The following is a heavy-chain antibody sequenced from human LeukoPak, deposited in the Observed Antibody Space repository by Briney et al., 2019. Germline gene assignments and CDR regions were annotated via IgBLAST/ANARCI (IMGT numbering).Heavy chain of an antibody. CDR1: GFTFSSYG. Sequence: GGSLRLSCAAPGFTFSSYGMHWVRQAPGKGLECMAFIRYDGSNKYYADFVKGRFTISRDKSKNTLYLQMNSLRAEDTAVYYCAKYLLYASSSSAFDYWGQGTLVTVSS. D-gene: IGHD6-6*01. CDR3: AKYLLYASSSSAFDY. V-gene: IGHV3-30*02. CDR2: IRYDGSNK. J-gene: IGHJ4*02.